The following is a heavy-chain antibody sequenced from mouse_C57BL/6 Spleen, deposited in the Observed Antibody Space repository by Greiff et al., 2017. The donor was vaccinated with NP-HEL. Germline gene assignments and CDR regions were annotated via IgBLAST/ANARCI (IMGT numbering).Heavy chain of an antibody. CDR1: GETGKREG. CDR3: AGSYYGSSYVGAY. V-gene: IGHV1-64*01. J-gene: IGHJ3*01. Sequence: QVQRQEQGAERGKPGASVKLSCKASGETGKREGRQGGKKRNGEGREGRGRRKQKRGSTNYNEKFKSKATLTVDKSSSTAYMQLSSLTSEDSAVYYCAGSYYGSSYVGAYWGQGTLVTVSA. CDR2: RKQKRGST. D-gene: IGHD1-1*01.